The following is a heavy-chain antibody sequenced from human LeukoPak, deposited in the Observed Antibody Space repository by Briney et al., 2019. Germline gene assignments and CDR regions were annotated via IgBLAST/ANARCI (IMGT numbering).Heavy chain of an antibody. J-gene: IGHJ4*02. D-gene: IGHD3-16*01. CDR3: ARGGDPDFDY. CDR1: SGSISPYY. V-gene: IGHV4-59*01. CDR2: IYYSGST. Sequence: SETLSLTCTVSSGSISPYYWSWIRQPPEKGLEWIGYIYYSGSTNYNPSLKSRVTISVHMSKNQFSLKLSSVTAADTAVYYCARGGDPDFDYWGQGTLVTVSS.